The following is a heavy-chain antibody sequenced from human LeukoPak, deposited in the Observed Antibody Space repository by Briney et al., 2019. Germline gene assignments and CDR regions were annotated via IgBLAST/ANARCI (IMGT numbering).Heavy chain of an antibody. D-gene: IGHD6-13*01. CDR3: ARGGIYSSSWYGFTDAFDI. J-gene: IGHJ3*02. CDR2: INPNSGGT. Sequence: ASVKVSCKASGYTFTGYYMHWVRQAPGQGLEWMGWINPNSGGTNYAQKFQGWVTMTRDTSVSTAYMELSRLRSDDTAVYYCARGGIYSSSWYGFTDAFDIWGQGTMVTVSS. CDR1: GYTFTGYY. V-gene: IGHV1-2*04.